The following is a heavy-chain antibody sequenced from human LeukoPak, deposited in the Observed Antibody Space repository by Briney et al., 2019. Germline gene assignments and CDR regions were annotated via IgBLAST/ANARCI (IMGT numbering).Heavy chain of an antibody. CDR1: GYTFTRYE. CDR2: INAGNGNT. J-gene: IGHJ4*02. Sequence: ASVKVSCKASGYTFTRYEMNWVRQAPGQRLEWMGWINAGNGNTKYSQKFQGRVTITRDTSASTAYMELSSLRSEDTAVYYCARVSTVTPDFDYWGQGTLVTVSS. V-gene: IGHV1-3*01. D-gene: IGHD4-17*01. CDR3: ARVSTVTPDFDY.